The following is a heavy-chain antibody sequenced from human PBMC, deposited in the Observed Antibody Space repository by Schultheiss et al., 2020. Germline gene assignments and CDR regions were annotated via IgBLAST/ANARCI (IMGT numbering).Heavy chain of an antibody. V-gene: IGHV3-30*03. Sequence: SLKISCVASGFTLRNHWMHWVCQAPEKGLEWVAVISYDGSNKYYADSVKGRFTISRDNSKNTLYLQMNSLRAEDTAVYYCARDQAGAHFDYWGQGTLVTVSS. CDR1: GFTLRNHW. CDR2: ISYDGSNK. D-gene: IGHD6-13*01. J-gene: IGHJ4*02. CDR3: ARDQAGAHFDY.